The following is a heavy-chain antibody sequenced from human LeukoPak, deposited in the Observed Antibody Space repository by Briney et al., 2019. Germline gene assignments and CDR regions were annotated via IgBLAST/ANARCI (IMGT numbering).Heavy chain of an antibody. D-gene: IGHD1-20*01. CDR1: GGSTNNYY. CDR2: IYNSGNT. J-gene: IGHJ6*03. Sequence: SETLSLTCTVSGGSTNNYYWTWIRQPPGKGLEWIGNIYNSGNTNYNPSLKSRVTISIDTSKNQFSLKVISVTAADTAIYYCARHPHTWNGAYYYVDVWGKGTTVTISS. V-gene: IGHV4-59*01. CDR3: ARHPHTWNGAYYYVDV.